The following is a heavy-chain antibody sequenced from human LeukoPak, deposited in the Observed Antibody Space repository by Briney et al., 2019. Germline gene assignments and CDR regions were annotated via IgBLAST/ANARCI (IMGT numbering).Heavy chain of an antibody. Sequence: GGSLRLSCAASGFTFSSYGMSWVRQAPGKGLEWVSAISGSGGSTYYADSVKGRFTISRDNSKNTLYLQMNSLRAEDTAVYYCARAYYYDNRAIDYWGQGTLVTVSS. CDR2: ISGSGGST. J-gene: IGHJ4*02. CDR3: ARAYYYDNRAIDY. V-gene: IGHV3-23*01. D-gene: IGHD3-22*01. CDR1: GFTFSSYG.